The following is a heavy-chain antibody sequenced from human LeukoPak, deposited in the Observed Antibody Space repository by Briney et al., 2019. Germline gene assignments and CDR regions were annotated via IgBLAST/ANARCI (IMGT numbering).Heavy chain of an antibody. D-gene: IGHD6-13*01. CDR3: ARGVATAGSVNYFDY. CDR1: GYTFTSYY. J-gene: IGHJ4*02. V-gene: IGHV1-46*01. CDR2: INPNGGGT. Sequence: GASVKVSCKAFGYTFTSYYMHWVRQAPGHGLEWMGIINPNGGGTSYAQKFQGRVTMTRDTSTSAVYMELSSLRSEDTAVYYCARGVATAGSVNYFDYWGQGTLVTVSS.